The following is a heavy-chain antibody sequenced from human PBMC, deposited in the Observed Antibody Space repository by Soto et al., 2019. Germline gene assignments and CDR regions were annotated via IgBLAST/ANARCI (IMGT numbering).Heavy chain of an antibody. CDR1: GGSISSYY. CDR3: ARHTGDFWSGYHISPNSYYMDV. Sequence: PSETLSLTCTVSGGSISSYYWSWIRQPPGKGLEWIGYIYYSGSTNYNPSLKSRVTISVDTSKNQFSLKLSSVTAADTAVYYCARHTGDFWSGYHISPNSYYMDVWGKGTTVTVSS. CDR2: IYYSGST. V-gene: IGHV4-59*08. D-gene: IGHD3-3*01. J-gene: IGHJ6*03.